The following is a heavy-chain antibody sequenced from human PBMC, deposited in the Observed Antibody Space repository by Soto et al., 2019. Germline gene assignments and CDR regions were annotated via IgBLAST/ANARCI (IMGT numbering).Heavy chain of an antibody. V-gene: IGHV1-2*02. J-gene: IGHJ3*02. D-gene: IGHD6-19*01. CDR3: ARGGGVGVAGSAAFDM. Sequence: QLHLVQSGAVVKKPGASVTVSCSASGYPVTAYYMHWVRQAPGRGLEWMGGINPATGAAKYTQTFQGRVTMPGDTPTSTVFMELSGLTSEDTAVFSCARGGGVGVAGSAAFDMWGQGTLVTVSS. CDR1: GYPVTAYY. CDR2: INPATGAA.